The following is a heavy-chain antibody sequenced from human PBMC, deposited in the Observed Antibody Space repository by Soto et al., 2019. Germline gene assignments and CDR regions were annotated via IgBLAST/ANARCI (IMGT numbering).Heavy chain of an antibody. D-gene: IGHD2-15*01. V-gene: IGHV3-15*01. CDR3: TTTNRYRDATVYWYFDL. J-gene: IGHJ2*01. CDR1: GFTFSNAW. Sequence: EVQLVESGGGLVKPGGSLRLSCAASGFTFSNAWMSWVRQAPGKGLEWVGRIKSKTDGGTTDYAAPVKGRFTISRDDSKNTLYLQMNSLKTEDTAVYYCTTTNRYRDATVYWYFDLWGRGTLVTVSS. CDR2: IKSKTDGGTT.